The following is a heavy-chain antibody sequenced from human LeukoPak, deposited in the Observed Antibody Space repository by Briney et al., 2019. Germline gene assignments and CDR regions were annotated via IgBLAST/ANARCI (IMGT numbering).Heavy chain of an antibody. Sequence: GGSLRLSCAASGFAVSSNYMSWVRQAPGKGPEWVSVIYSAGDTYYAGSVKGRFTISRDNAKNSLYLQMNSLRAEDTAVYYCARRGYTSGWDYWGQGTLVTVSS. CDR2: IYSAGDT. CDR3: ARRGYTSGWDY. CDR1: GFAVSSNY. D-gene: IGHD6-19*01. J-gene: IGHJ4*02. V-gene: IGHV3-53*01.